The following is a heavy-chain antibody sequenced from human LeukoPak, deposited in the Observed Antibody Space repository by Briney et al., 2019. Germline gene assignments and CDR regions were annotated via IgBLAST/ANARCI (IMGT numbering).Heavy chain of an antibody. CDR1: GGSISSGDYY. D-gene: IGHD4-23*01. V-gene: IGHV4-30-4*01. CDR3: ARVLGNSPESSEYFQH. Sequence: SQTLSLTCTVSGGSISSGDYYWSWIRQPPGKGLEWIGYIYYSGSTYYNPPLKSRVTISVDTSKNQFSLKLSSVTAADTAVYYCARVLGNSPESSEYFQHWGQGTLVTVSS. J-gene: IGHJ1*01. CDR2: IYYSGST.